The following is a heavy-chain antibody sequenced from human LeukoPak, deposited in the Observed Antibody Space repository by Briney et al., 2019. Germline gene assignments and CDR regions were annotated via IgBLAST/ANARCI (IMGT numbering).Heavy chain of an antibody. CDR3: AVIRLGDLSLIDY. CDR2: IVVYDGDA. CDR1: GYTFTSFG. D-gene: IGHD3-16*02. Sequence: ASVKVSCKASGYTFTSFGISWVRQAPGQGLEWMGWIVVYDGDANYAQKFQGRVTMTTDTSTNTAYMELRSLRSDDTAVYYCAVIRLGDLSLIDYWGQGTLVTVS. V-gene: IGHV1-18*01. J-gene: IGHJ4*02.